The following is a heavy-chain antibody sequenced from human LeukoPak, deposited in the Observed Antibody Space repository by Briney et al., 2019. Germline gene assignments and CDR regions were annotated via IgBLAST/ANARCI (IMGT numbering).Heavy chain of an antibody. J-gene: IGHJ4*02. CDR3: ARGLPSSIAAAAILLKY. Sequence: ASVKVSCKASGYTFTGYYMHWVRQAPGQGLEWMGWINPNSGGTNYAQRFQGRVTMTRGTSISTAYMELSRLRSDDTAVYYCARGLPSSIAAAAILLKYWGQGTLVTVSS. V-gene: IGHV1-2*02. CDR2: INPNSGGT. CDR1: GYTFTGYY. D-gene: IGHD6-13*01.